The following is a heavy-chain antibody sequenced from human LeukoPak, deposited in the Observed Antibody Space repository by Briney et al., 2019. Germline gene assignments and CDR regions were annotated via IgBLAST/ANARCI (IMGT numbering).Heavy chain of an antibody. CDR2: ISGSGGST. D-gene: IGHD3-10*01. V-gene: IGHV3-23*01. CDR3: AKSENRLLWFGESPVGSPYYFDY. CDR1: GFTFSSYG. J-gene: IGHJ4*02. Sequence: PGGSLRLSCAASGFTFSSYGMSWVRQAPGKGLEWVSAISGSGGSTYYADSVKGRFTISRDNSKNTLYLQMNSLRAEDTAVYYCAKSENRLLWFGESPVGSPYYFDYWGQGTLVTVSS.